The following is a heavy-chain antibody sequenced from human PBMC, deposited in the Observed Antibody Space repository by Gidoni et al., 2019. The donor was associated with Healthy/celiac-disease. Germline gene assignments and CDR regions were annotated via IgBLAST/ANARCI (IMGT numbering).Heavy chain of an antibody. CDR3: ARVSYGDYGAAYFQH. J-gene: IGHJ1*01. CDR1: GFTFSSYA. CDR2: ISYDGSNK. Sequence: QVQLVESGGGVVQPGRSLSLSCAASGFTFSSYAMHWVRQAPGKGLEWVAVISYDGSNKYYADSVKGRFTISRDNSKNTLYLQMNSLRAEDTAVYYCARVSYGDYGAAYFQHWGQGTLVTVSS. V-gene: IGHV3-30-3*01. D-gene: IGHD4-17*01.